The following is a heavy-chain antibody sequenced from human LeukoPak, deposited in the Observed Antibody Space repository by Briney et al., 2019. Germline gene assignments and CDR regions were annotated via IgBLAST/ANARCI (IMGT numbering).Heavy chain of an antibody. CDR2: ICSSSTYI. J-gene: IGHJ4*02. Sequence: GGSLRLSCAASGFTFSNYNMNWVRQAPGKGLEWVSSICSSSTYIYYADSVKGRFTISRDNAKNSLYLHMSSLRAEDTAVYYCARTGCSSTSCYEDYWGQGTLVTVSS. V-gene: IGHV3-21*04. D-gene: IGHD2-2*01. CDR1: GFTFSNYN. CDR3: ARTGCSSTSCYEDY.